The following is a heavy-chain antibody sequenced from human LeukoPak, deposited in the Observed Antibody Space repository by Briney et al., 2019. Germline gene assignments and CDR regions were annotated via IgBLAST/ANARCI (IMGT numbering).Heavy chain of an antibody. D-gene: IGHD1-14*01. J-gene: IGHJ4*02. CDR2: IYHSGST. CDR3: ARDASGTPYGY. CDR1: GGSISNGDNY. V-gene: IGHV4-30-4*01. Sequence: SQTLSLTCTVSGGSISNGDNYWSWIRQPPGKGLEWIGYIYHSGSTYYNPSLKSRVTISIDTSKNQFSLKLSSVTAADTAVYYCARDASGTPYGYWGQGTLVTV.